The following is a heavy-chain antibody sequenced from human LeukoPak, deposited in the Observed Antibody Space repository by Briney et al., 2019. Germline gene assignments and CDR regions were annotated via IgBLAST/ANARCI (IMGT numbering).Heavy chain of an antibody. V-gene: IGHV4-39*07. Sequence: SETLSLTCTVSGGSISSSSYYWGRIRQPPGKGLEWIGNICYGGSTYYNPSLKSRVTISVDTSKNQFSLRLSSVTAADTAVYYCARGYSSAWFPPGGYWGQGTLVTVSS. D-gene: IGHD6-19*01. CDR1: GGSISSSSYY. CDR3: ARGYSSAWFPPGGY. CDR2: ICYGGST. J-gene: IGHJ4*02.